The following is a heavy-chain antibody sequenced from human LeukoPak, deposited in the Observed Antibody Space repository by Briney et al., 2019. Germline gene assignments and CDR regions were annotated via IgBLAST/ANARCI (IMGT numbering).Heavy chain of an antibody. V-gene: IGHV3-30*02. J-gene: IGHJ3*02. CDR1: GFTFSSYG. Sequence: GGSLRLSCAASGFTFSSYGMHWVRQAPGKGLEWVAFIRYDGSNKYYADSVRGRFTISRDNAKNTLYLQMNSLRAEDTAVYYCLTILEATIDAFDIWGQGTMVTVSS. CDR2: IRYDGSNK. CDR3: LTILEATIDAFDI. D-gene: IGHD1-26*01.